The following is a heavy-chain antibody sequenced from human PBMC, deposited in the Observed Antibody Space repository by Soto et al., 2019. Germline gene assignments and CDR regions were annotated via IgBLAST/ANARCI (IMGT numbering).Heavy chain of an antibody. J-gene: IGHJ4*02. Sequence: KPSETLSLTCTVSGGSISSYYWSWIRHPPGKGLEWIGYIYYSGSTNYNPSPKSRVTISVDTSKNQFSLKLSSVTAADTAVYYCARGSFWNDYWGQGTLVTVSS. D-gene: IGHD3-3*01. CDR3: ARGSFWNDY. CDR2: IYYSGST. CDR1: GGSISSYY. V-gene: IGHV4-59*01.